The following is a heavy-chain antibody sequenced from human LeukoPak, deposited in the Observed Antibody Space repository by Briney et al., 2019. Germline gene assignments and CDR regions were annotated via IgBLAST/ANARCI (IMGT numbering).Heavy chain of an antibody. J-gene: IGHJ4*02. CDR2: ISTDGNYK. V-gene: IGHV3-30*09. Sequence: GGSLRLSCAASGFTFSNYAIYWVRQAPGKGLEWVSVISTDGNYKYYADSVKGRFAVSRDNSKNMLYLQMNSLSADDTAVYYCARRPVAAIKGYFDSWGQGALVSVSS. CDR3: ARRPVAAIKGYFDS. D-gene: IGHD5-24*01. CDR1: GFTFSNYA.